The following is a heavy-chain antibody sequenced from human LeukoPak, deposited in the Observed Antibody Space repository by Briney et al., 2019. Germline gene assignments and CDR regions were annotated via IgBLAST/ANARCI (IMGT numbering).Heavy chain of an antibody. CDR3: AKRDLGY. CDR1: GFTFSTYA. J-gene: IGHJ4*02. V-gene: IGHV3-23*01. CDR2: INSSGGST. Sequence: GGSLRLSCTASGFTFSTYAMSWVRQAPGKGLEWVSTINSSGGSTYYADSVKGRFTISRDNSKNTLFLQMNSLRVEDTAVYYCAKRDLGYWGQGTLVTVSS.